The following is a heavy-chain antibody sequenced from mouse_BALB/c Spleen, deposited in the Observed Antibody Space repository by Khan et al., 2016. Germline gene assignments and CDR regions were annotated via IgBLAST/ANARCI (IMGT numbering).Heavy chain of an antibody. CDR2: IAYSGIT. V-gene: IGHV3-2*02. CDR1: GYSITSAYA. D-gene: IGHD1-1*02. Sequence: EVQLQESGPGLVKPSQSLSLTCTVTGYSITSAYAWNWIRQFPGNRLEWMGYIAYSGITSYNPSLKSRISITRDTSKNQFFLQLNSVTTEDTGTYYCALLGCYWGQGTTLTVSS. J-gene: IGHJ2*01. CDR3: ALLGCY.